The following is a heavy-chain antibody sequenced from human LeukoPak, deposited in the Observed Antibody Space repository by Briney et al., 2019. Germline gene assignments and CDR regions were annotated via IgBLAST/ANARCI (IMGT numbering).Heavy chain of an antibody. Sequence: PGGSLRLSCAASRFTFSGYAMYWVRQAQGKGLEWVSYISSSGSTIYYADSVKGRFTISRDNAKNSLYLQMNSLRAEDTAVYYCAREQWLVLYWGQGTLVTVSS. CDR3: AREQWLVLY. CDR1: RFTFSGYA. J-gene: IGHJ4*02. D-gene: IGHD6-19*01. CDR2: ISSSGSTI. V-gene: IGHV3-48*03.